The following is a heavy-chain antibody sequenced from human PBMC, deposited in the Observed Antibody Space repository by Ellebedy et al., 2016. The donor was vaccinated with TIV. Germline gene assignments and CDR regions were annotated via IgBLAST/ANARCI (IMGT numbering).Heavy chain of an antibody. CDR2: IGTAGNT. Sequence: GESLKISXAASGFTFSRYDMHWVRQASGKGLEWVAGIGTAGNTYYLGPVKGRFTISRENVKNSLYLQMNSLRAGDTAVYYCARAPFSVTDDYYYYYGMDVWGQGTTVTVSS. J-gene: IGHJ6*02. D-gene: IGHD2-21*02. CDR3: ARAPFSVTDDYYYYYGMDV. CDR1: GFTFSRYD. V-gene: IGHV3-13*01.